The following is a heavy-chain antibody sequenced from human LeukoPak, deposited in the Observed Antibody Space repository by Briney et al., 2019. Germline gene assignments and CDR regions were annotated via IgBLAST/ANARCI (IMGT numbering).Heavy chain of an antibody. CDR1: GGSFSGYY. V-gene: IGHV4-34*01. J-gene: IGHJ4*02. CDR3: ARGQRRAAAGTRFDY. Sequence: PSETLSLTCAVYGGSFSGYYWSWIRQPPGKGLERIGEINHSGSTNYNPSLKSRVTISVDTSKNQFSLKLSSVTAADTAVYYCARGQRRAAAGTRFDYWGQGTLVTVSS. CDR2: INHSGST. D-gene: IGHD6-13*01.